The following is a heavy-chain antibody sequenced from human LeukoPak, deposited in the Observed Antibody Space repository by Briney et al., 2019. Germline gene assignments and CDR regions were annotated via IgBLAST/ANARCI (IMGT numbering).Heavy chain of an antibody. CDR2: IIPIFGTA. Sequence: SVKVSCKASGGTFSSYAISWVRQALGQGLEWMGRIIPIFGTANYAQKFQGRVTITTDESTSTAYMELSSLRSEDTAVYYCARDPEVRFPDGWGQGTLVTVSS. V-gene: IGHV1-69*05. CDR1: GGTFSSYA. CDR3: ARDPEVRFPDG. J-gene: IGHJ4*02. D-gene: IGHD3-3*01.